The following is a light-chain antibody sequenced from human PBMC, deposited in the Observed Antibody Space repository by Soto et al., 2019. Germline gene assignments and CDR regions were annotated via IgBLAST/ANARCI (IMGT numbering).Light chain of an antibody. CDR3: QQRSNWPPIT. CDR2: GSS. V-gene: IGKV3-15*01. CDR1: KSVSSN. J-gene: IGKJ5*01. Sequence: EIVMTQSPATLSVSPGERGTLSCRASKSVSSNLAWYQQKPGQAPRLLIYGSSTRATGIPARFSGSGSGTEFTLTISSLQSEDFAVYYCQQRSNWPPITFGQGTRLEIK.